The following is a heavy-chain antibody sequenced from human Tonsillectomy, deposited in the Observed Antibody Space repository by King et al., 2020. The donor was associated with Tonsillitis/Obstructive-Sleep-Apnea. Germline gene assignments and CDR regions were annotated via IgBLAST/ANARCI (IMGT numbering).Heavy chain of an antibody. Sequence: VQLVQSGAEVKKPGESLKISCKGSGYSFTSYWIGWVRQMPGKGLEWMGIIYPGDSDTRYSPSFQGQVTISADKSISTAYLQWSSLKASDTAMHYCARFGAGVVVPAAIQAPYYFDYWGQGTLVTVSS. J-gene: IGHJ4*02. CDR1: GYSFTSYW. CDR2: IYPGDSDT. CDR3: ARFGAGVVVPAAIQAPYYFDY. V-gene: IGHV5-51*03. D-gene: IGHD2-2*02.